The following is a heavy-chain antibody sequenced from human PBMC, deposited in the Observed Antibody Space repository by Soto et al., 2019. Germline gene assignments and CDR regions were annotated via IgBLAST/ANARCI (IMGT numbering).Heavy chain of an antibody. V-gene: IGHV5-10-1*01. D-gene: IGHD2-15*01. CDR1: GYSLATYW. CDR2: IDPSDSYI. Sequence: GESLKISWKSSGYSLATYWITWVRQMPGTGLEWMGRIDPSDSYINYSPSFQGRVTISADKSLNTAYLQWSSLEASDTAMYYCARLGDCSGGSCFSRYYYHGMDVWSQGTTVTVSS. J-gene: IGHJ6*02. CDR3: ARLGDCSGGSCFSRYYYHGMDV.